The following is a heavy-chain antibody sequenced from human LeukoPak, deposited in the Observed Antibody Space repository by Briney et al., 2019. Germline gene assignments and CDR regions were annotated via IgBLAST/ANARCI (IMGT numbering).Heavy chain of an antibody. CDR1: GFTFNSYW. J-gene: IGHJ4*02. CDR2: IKQDGSEK. Sequence: GGSLRLSCAASGFTFNSYWMSWVRQAPGKGLEWVANIKQDGSEKYYVDSVKGRFTISRDNAKNSLYLQMNSLRAEDTAVYYCARLGTIFGVVIDIRVFDYWGQGTLVTVSS. D-gene: IGHD3-3*01. V-gene: IGHV3-7*01. CDR3: ARLGTIFGVVIDIRVFDY.